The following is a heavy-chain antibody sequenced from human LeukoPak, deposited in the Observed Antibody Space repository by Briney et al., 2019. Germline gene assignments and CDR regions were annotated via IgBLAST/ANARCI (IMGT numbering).Heavy chain of an antibody. CDR3: ARMRAEMATISDYYYMDV. CDR1: GGSISSSSYY. Sequence: PSETLSLTCTVSGGSISSSSYYWGWIRQPPGKGLEWIGSIYYSGSTYYNPSLKSRVTISVDTSKNQFSLKLSSVTAADTAVYYCARMRAEMATISDYYYMDVWGKGTTVTVSS. V-gene: IGHV4-39*07. J-gene: IGHJ6*03. D-gene: IGHD5-24*01. CDR2: IYYSGST.